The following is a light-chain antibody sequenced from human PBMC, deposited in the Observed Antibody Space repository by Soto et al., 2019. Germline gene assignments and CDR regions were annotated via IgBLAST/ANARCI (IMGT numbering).Light chain of an antibody. Sequence: EVVMTQSPSTVSVSPGERTSLSCRASQSIGTNLGWYQQKPGQAPRLLISKTSTRATGVPARFSGSGSGTEFTLTISSLQSEDIAVHYCQQYAGWPRTFGGGTKVDIK. CDR3: QQYAGWPRT. V-gene: IGKV3-15*01. CDR1: QSIGTN. J-gene: IGKJ4*01. CDR2: KTS.